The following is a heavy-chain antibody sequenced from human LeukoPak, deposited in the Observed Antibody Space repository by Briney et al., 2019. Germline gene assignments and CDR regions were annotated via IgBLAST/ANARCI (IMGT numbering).Heavy chain of an antibody. CDR1: GGSISSGTYY. CDR2: ISHSGST. CDR3: ARVSDSVNCGGDCYYFDF. J-gene: IGHJ4*02. V-gene: IGHV4-30-2*01. D-gene: IGHD2-21*01. Sequence: SETLSLTCTVSGGSISSGTYYWSWIRQPPGKGLEWIGYISHSGSTYYNPSLQSRVTISVDRSKNQFSPILNSMTAADTAVYYCARVSDSVNCGGDCYYFDFWGQGTLVTVSS.